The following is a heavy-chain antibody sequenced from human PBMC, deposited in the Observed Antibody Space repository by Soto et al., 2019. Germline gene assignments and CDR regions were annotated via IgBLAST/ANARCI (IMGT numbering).Heavy chain of an antibody. V-gene: IGHV3-30*18. Sequence: LRLSCAASGFTFSSYGMHWVRQAPGKGLEWVALISYDGTNKDYEDSVRGRFTISRDNSRNTLYLQTNSLRGEDAAVYYCAKDFLKVELLHFGVPAPPYHFYYRLAFPAQGTTVPVSS. J-gene: IGHJ6*02. D-gene: IGHD4-17*01. CDR1: GFTFSSYG. CDR3: AKDFLKVELLHFGVPAPPYHFYYRLAF. CDR2: ISYDGTNK.